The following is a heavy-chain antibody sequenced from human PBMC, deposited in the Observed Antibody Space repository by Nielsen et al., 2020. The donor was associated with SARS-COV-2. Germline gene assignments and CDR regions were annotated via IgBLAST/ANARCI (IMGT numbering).Heavy chain of an antibody. V-gene: IGHV1-18*01. D-gene: IGHD7-27*01. J-gene: IGHJ3*02. CDR1: GYTFTSYG. CDR3: ASAPGATDAFDI. Sequence: ASVKVSCKASGYTFTSYGISWVRQAPGQGLEWMGWISAYNGNTNYAQKLQGRVTMTTDISTSTAYMELRSLRSDDTAVYYCASAPGATDAFDIWGQGTMVTVSS. CDR2: ISAYNGNT.